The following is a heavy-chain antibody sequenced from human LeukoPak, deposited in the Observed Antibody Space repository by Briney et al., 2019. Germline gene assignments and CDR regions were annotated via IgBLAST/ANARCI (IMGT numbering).Heavy chain of an antibody. J-gene: IGHJ1*01. Sequence: GRSLRLSCAASGFTFDDYAMPWVRQAPGKGLEWVSGISWNSGSIGYADSVKGRFTISRDNAKNSLYLQIDSLRAEDTALYYCAKDIAAGMGEYFQHWGQGTLVTVSS. CDR1: GFTFDDYA. CDR2: ISWNSGSI. V-gene: IGHV3-9*01. D-gene: IGHD6-13*01. CDR3: AKDIAAGMGEYFQH.